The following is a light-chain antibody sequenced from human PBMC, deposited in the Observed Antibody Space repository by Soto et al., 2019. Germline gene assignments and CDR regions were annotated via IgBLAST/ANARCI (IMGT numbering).Light chain of an antibody. V-gene: IGKV1-5*01. CDR2: DAS. CDR3: QQYNGYSTWT. J-gene: IGKJ1*01. CDR1: QSVNNR. Sequence: DIPTTQSPSTLSASVGDRDTITCRASQSVNNRLAWYQQKPGKVPKVLIYDASSLTSGVPSRFSGSGSGTEFTLTISSLQPDDFGTYFCQQYNGYSTWTFGQGTKVDIK.